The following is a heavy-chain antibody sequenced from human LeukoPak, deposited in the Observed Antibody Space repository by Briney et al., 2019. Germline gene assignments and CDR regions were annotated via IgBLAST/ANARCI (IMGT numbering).Heavy chain of an antibody. Sequence: AASVKVSCKASGYTFTGYYMHWVRQAPGQGLEWVGLINPSGGVTSYAQKFKGRVTMTRDTSTSTVYMELSSLRSEDTAVYYCARDNKERQLGGYWGQGTLVTVSS. J-gene: IGHJ4*02. V-gene: IGHV1-46*01. CDR1: GYTFTGYY. D-gene: IGHD6-13*01. CDR3: ARDNKERQLGGY. CDR2: INPSGGVT.